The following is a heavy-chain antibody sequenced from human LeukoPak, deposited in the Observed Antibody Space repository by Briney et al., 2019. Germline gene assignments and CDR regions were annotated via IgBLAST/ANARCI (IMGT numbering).Heavy chain of an antibody. J-gene: IGHJ5*02. CDR3: ARVTEGGSSRTPPNWFDP. Sequence: SETLSLTCTVSGGSISSHYWSWIRQPPGKGLEWIGYIYYSGSTNYNPSLKSRVTISVDTSKNQFSLKLSSVTAADTAVYYCARVTEGGSSRTPPNWFDPWGQGTLVTVSS. V-gene: IGHV4-59*11. CDR2: IYYSGST. D-gene: IGHD1-26*01. CDR1: GGSISSHY.